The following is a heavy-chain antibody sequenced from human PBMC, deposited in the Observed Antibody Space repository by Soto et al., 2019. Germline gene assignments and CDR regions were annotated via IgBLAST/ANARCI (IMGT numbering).Heavy chain of an antibody. CDR1: GFTFSTFW. CDR2: IKPGGSEK. J-gene: IGHJ4*02. D-gene: IGHD6-19*01. CDR3: ARTLWGVAGIDC. V-gene: IGHV3-7*01. Sequence: EVQVVESGGGLVQPGGSLRLSCAASGFTFSTFWMSWVRQAPGKGLEWVANIKPGGSEKYYGDSVKGRVTISRDEATNPLYLQLNSLRADDTAIYYSARTLWGVAGIDCWGQGTLVTVSS.